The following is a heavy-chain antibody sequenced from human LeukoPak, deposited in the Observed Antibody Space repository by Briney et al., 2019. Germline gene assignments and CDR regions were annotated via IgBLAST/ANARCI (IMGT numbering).Heavy chain of an antibody. CDR1: GGSISSGSYY. V-gene: IGHV4-61*01. CDR3: ARAGQQLVLGAFDI. D-gene: IGHD6-13*01. CDR2: IYYSGST. J-gene: IGHJ3*02. Sequence: PSETLSLTCTVSGGSISSGSYYWSWIRQPPGKGLEWIGYIYYSGSTNYNPSLKSRVTISVDTSKNQFSLKLSSVTAADTAVYYCARAGQQLVLGAFDIWGQGTMVTVSS.